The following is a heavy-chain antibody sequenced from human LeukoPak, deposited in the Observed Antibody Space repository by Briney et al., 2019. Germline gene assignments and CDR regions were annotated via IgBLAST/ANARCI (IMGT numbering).Heavy chain of an antibody. J-gene: IGHJ4*02. D-gene: IGHD4-17*01. Sequence: PGGSLRLSCAASGFTVSSNYMSWVRQAPGKGLEWVSVIYSGGSTYYADSVKGRFTISRDNAKNSLYLQMNSLRAEDTAVYYCARALYGEGDYWGQGTLVTVSS. CDR3: ARALYGEGDY. V-gene: IGHV3-53*01. CDR1: GFTVSSNY. CDR2: IYSGGST.